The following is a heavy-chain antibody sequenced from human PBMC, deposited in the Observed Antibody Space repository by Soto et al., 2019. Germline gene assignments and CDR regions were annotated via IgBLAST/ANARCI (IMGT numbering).Heavy chain of an antibody. Sequence: GESLKISCKGSGDSFSGYWITWVRQKPGKGLEWMGRIDPSDSQTYYSPSFRGHVTISVTKSITTVFLQWSSLRASDTAMYYCARQIYDSDTGPNFQYYFDSWGQGTPVTSPQ. CDR3: ARQIYDSDTGPNFQYYFDS. CDR1: GDSFSGYW. J-gene: IGHJ4*02. V-gene: IGHV5-10-1*01. D-gene: IGHD3-22*01. CDR2: IDPSDSQT.